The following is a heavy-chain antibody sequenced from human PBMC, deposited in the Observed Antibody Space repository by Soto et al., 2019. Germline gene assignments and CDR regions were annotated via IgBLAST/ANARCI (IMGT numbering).Heavy chain of an antibody. CDR1: GGTFSSYS. V-gene: IGHV1-69*13. J-gene: IGHJ6*02. D-gene: IGHD2-15*01. CDR3: ARAREGYCSGGSCPMWSYYYGMDV. CDR2: IIPIFGTA. Sequence: SVKVCSKASGGTFSSYSISWVHPAPGQGLEWMGGIIPIFGTANYAQKFQGRVTITADESTSTAYMELSSLRSEDTAVYYCARAREGYCSGGSCPMWSYYYGMDVWGQGTTVTVSS.